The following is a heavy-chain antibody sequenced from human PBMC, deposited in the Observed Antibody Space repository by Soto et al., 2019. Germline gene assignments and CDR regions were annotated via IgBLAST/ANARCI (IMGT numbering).Heavy chain of an antibody. CDR1: GYTFTSYD. V-gene: IGHV1-8*01. J-gene: IGHJ6*03. CDR3: ARGRVAAAGARYYYYMDV. CDR2: MNPNSGNT. Sequence: ASVKVSCKASGYTFTSYDINWVRQATGQGLEWMGWMNPNSGNTGYAQKFQGRVTMTRNTSISTAYMELSSLRSEDTAVYYCARGRVAAAGARYYYYMDVWGKGTTVTVSS. D-gene: IGHD6-13*01.